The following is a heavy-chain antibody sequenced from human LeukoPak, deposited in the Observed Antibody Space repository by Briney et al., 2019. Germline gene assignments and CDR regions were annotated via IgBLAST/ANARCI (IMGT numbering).Heavy chain of an antibody. D-gene: IGHD3-22*01. J-gene: IGHJ4*02. CDR2: INPKSGGT. Sequence: GASVKVSCKASGYTFTGYYLHWVRQAPGQGHEWMGWINPKSGGTKYAQKFQGRVTMTRDTSISTAYMELSRLRSDDTAVYYCARDLLEGDSSGLIDYWGQGTLVTVSS. CDR3: ARDLLEGDSSGLIDY. CDR1: GYTFTGYY. V-gene: IGHV1-2*02.